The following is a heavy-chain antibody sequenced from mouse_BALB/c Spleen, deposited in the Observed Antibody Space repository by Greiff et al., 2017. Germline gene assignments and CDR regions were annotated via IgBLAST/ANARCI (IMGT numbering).Heavy chain of an antibody. Sequence: QVQLKESGPELVKPGASVRISCKASGYTFTSYYIHWVKQRPGQGLEWIGWIYPGNVNTKYNEKFKGKATLTADKSSSTAYMQLSSLTSEDSAVYFCARGGSSYEYYFDYWGQGTTLTVSS. CDR1: GYTFTSYY. V-gene: IGHV1S56*01. CDR2: IYPGNVNT. D-gene: IGHD1-1*01. J-gene: IGHJ2*01. CDR3: ARGGSSYEYYFDY.